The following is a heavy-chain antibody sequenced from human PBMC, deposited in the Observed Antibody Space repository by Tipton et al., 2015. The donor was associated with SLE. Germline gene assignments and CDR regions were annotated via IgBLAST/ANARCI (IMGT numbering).Heavy chain of an antibody. D-gene: IGHD1-26*01. CDR2: ISSSSSYI. CDR3: ARVSGSYRDAFDI. CDR1: GFTFSSYS. J-gene: IGHJ3*02. V-gene: IGHV3-21*03. Sequence: SLRLSCAASGFTFSSYSMNWVRQAPGKGLEWVSSISSSSSYIYYADSVKGRFTISRDNAKNSLYLQMNSLRAEDTAVYYCARVSGSYRDAFDIWGQGTMVTVSS.